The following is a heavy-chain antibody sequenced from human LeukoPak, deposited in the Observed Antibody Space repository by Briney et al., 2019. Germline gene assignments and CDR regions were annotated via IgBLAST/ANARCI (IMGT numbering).Heavy chain of an antibody. V-gene: IGHV3-7*01. CDR1: GFTFSSYW. CDR3: ARGDSSPTPLPFDY. CDR2: IKQDGSEK. Sequence: EGSLRLSCAASGFTFSSYWMSWVRQAPGKGLEWVANIKQDGSEKYYVDSVKGRFTISRDNAKNSLYLQMNSLRAEDTAVYYCARGDSSPTPLPFDYWGQGTLVTVSS. D-gene: IGHD6-13*01. J-gene: IGHJ4*02.